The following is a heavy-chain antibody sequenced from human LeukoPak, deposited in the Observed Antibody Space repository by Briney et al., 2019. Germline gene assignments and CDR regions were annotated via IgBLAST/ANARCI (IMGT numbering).Heavy chain of an antibody. V-gene: IGHV4-4*07. CDR1: GGSISSYH. Sequence: SETLSLTCTVSGGSISSYHWSWIRQPAGKGLEWIGRIYTSGSTNYNPSLKSRVTMSVDTSKNQFSLKLSSVTAADTAVYYCARGSNIRGFYGMDVWGQGTTVTVSS. J-gene: IGHJ6*02. CDR3: ARGSNIRGFYGMDV. CDR2: IYTSGST. D-gene: IGHD2-2*01.